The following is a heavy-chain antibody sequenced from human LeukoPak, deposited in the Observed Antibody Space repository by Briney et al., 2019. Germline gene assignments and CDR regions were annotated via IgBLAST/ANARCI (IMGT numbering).Heavy chain of an antibody. D-gene: IGHD3-16*01. CDR1: GFTFSSYG. V-gene: IGHV3-30*02. J-gene: IGHJ4*02. CDR3: ARVVGDRQFEKEE. Sequence: GGSLRLSCAASGFTFSSYGMHWVRQAPGKGLEWVAFIRYDGSNKYYADSVKGRFTISRDNSKNTLYLQMNSLRADDTAVYYCARVVGDRQFEKEEWGQGTLVTVSS. CDR2: IRYDGSNK.